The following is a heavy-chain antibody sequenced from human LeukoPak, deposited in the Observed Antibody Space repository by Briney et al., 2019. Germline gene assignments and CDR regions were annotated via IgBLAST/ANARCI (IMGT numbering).Heavy chain of an antibody. CDR2: IYYSGST. J-gene: IGHJ4*02. Sequence: SETLSLTCTVSGGSISSSSYYWGWIRQPPGKGLEWLGSIYYSGSTYYNPSLKSRVTISVDTSKNQFSLKLSSVTAADTAVYYCARDTFSSSAGEYVYWGQGTLVTVSS. CDR3: ARDTFSSSAGEYVY. D-gene: IGHD6-6*01. CDR1: GGSISSSSYY. V-gene: IGHV4-39*07.